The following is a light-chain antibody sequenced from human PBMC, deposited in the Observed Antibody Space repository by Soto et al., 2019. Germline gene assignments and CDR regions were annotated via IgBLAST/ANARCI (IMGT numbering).Light chain of an antibody. V-gene: IGKV3-15*01. CDR3: QQYNNWLT. Sequence: EVGMPQSPATLSAFPGERVTLSCRASESVGSNLAWYQQKPGQAPRLLIYGASTRATGVPARFSGSRSVTEFNLTISSLQSEDFALYYCQQYNNWLTFGGGTKVELE. CDR2: GAS. CDR1: ESVGSN. J-gene: IGKJ4*01.